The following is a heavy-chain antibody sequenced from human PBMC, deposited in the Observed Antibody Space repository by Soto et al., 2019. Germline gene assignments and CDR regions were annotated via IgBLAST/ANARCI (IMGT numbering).Heavy chain of an antibody. J-gene: IGHJ4*02. Sequence: GGSLRLSCEASGFTFSNAWMSWVRRAPGKGLEGGGRIKSKTDGGTTDYAGPVQGRFNISRANSKNTLYWPMNRLKTKVTAVYSCSSDRALDWTSIDYWGQGTLVTVSS. V-gene: IGHV3-15*01. CDR1: GFTFSNAW. D-gene: IGHD1-1*01. CDR2: IKSKTDGGTT. CDR3: SSDRALDWTSIDY.